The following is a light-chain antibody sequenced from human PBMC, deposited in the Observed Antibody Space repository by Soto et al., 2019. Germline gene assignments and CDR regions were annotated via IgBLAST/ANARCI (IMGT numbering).Light chain of an antibody. V-gene: IGLV2-23*01. Sequence: QSALTQPASVSGSPGQSITISCTGTVGLVSWYQQHPGKVPKLIIYDDTKRPSGVSSRFSGSKSGNTASLTISGLQTEDEDDSYCCLYVAGRTYVFGNGNRSPS. CDR1: VGL. J-gene: IGLJ1*01. CDR2: DDT. CDR3: CLYVAGRTYV.